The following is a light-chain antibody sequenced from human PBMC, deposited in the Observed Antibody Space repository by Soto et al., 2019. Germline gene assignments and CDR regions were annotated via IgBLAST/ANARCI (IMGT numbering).Light chain of an antibody. J-gene: IGLJ1*01. CDR3: SSYAGSNWYV. CDR1: NSDVGGYNY. CDR2: EVN. Sequence: QSVLTQPPSASGPPGQSVTISCTGTNSDVGGYNYVSWYQQYPGKAPKLIIYEVNERPSGVPDRFSGSKSGNTASLTVSGLQTADEADYYCSSYAGSNWYVFGTGTKVTVL. V-gene: IGLV2-8*01.